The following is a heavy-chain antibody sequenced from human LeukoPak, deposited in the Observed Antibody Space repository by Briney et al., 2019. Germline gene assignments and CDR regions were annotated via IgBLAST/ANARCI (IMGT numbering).Heavy chain of an antibody. Sequence: GASVKVSCKASGYTFTNYDINWVRQATGHGLEWMGWMNPNSGNAGYAQKFLGRLTLTRNTSIETAYMELSSLGSEDTAVYFCARGLNLKVATHTSGDYWGQGTLVTV. V-gene: IGHV1-8*01. CDR1: GYTFTNYD. D-gene: IGHD3-22*01. CDR2: MNPNSGNA. CDR3: ARGLNLKVATHTSGDY. J-gene: IGHJ4*02.